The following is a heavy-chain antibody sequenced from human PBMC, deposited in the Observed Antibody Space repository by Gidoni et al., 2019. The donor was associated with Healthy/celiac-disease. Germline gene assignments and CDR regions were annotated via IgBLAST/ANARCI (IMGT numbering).Heavy chain of an antibody. V-gene: IGHV4-4*02. CDR3: ARGPGIAAAGTPPRRTFLDY. Sequence: HVQLQESGPGLVTPSGTLSLTCVVSGCSISSSNWPSRVRQPPVKGLEWIGEIYHSGSTNYNPSLKSRGTISVDKSKNQFSLKLSSVTAADTAVYYCARGPGIAAAGTPPRRTFLDYWGQGTLVTVSS. D-gene: IGHD6-13*01. CDR2: IYHSGST. J-gene: IGHJ4*02. CDR1: GCSISSSNW.